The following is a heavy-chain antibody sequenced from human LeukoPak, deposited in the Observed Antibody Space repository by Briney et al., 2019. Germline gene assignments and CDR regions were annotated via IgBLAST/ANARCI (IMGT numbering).Heavy chain of an antibody. CDR2: IRNKVNSYTT. V-gene: IGHV3-72*01. CDR3: ARERFLEWLYPYYYYMDV. CDR1: GFTFSDHY. D-gene: IGHD3-3*01. Sequence: GGSLRLSCAASGFTFSDHYMDWVRQAPGKGLEWVGRIRNKVNSYTTEYAASVKGRFTISRDDSKNSLYLQMNSLKTEDTAVYYCARERFLEWLYPYYYYMDVWGKGTTVTVSS. J-gene: IGHJ6*03.